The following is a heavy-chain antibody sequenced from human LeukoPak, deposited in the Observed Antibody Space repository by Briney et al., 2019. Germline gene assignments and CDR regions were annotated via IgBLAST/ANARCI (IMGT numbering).Heavy chain of an antibody. CDR3: ARVDRDYYYMDV. CDR1: GYTFTGYY. V-gene: IGHV1-2*02. J-gene: IGHJ6*03. CDR2: INPNNGGT. Sequence: GASVKVSCKASGYTFTGYYMHWVRQAPGQGLEWMGWINPNNGGTNYAQKFQGRVTMTRDTSISTAYMELSRLRSDDTAVYYCARVDRDYYYMDVWGKGTTVTISS. D-gene: IGHD3-10*01.